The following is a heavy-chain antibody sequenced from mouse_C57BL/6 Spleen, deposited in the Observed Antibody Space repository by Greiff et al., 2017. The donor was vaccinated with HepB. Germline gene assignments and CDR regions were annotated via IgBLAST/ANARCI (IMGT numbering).Heavy chain of an antibody. V-gene: IGHV5-9-1*02. CDR2: ISSGGDYI. CDR1: GFTFSSYA. J-gene: IGHJ1*03. CDR3: TRVHYYGSRTWYFDV. Sequence: DVMLVESGEGLVKPGGSLKLSCAASGFTFSSYAMSWVRQTPEKRLEWVAYISSGGDYIYYADPVKGRFTISRDNARNTLYLQMSSLKSEDTAMYYCTRVHYYGSRTWYFDVWGTGTTVTVSS. D-gene: IGHD1-1*01.